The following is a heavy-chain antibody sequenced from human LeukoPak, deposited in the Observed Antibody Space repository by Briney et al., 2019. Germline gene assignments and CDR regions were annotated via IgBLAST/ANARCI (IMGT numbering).Heavy chain of an antibody. CDR2: ISSNSRYI. V-gene: IGHV3-21*01. CDR1: GFTFSTYS. D-gene: IGHD6-19*01. CDR3: ARDTGHIAVAGSPHEY. Sequence: GGSLRLSCAASGFTFSTYSMTWVRQSPGKGLEWVSFISSNSRYIYYADSVKGRFTVSRVNAKNSLYLQMNSLRAEDTAVYYCARDTGHIAVAGSPHEYWGQGTLVTVSS. J-gene: IGHJ4*02.